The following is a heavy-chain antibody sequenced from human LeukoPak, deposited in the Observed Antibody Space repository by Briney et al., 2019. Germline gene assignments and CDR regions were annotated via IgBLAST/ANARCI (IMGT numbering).Heavy chain of an antibody. CDR2: ISWNSGSI. Sequence: LRLSCAASGFTFDDYAMHWVRQAPGKGLEWVSGISWNSGSIGYADSVKGRFTISRDNAQNSLYLQMNSLKTEDTAVYYCTTDPTHSYYDSSGYYLNFDYWGQGTLVTVSS. J-gene: IGHJ4*02. CDR1: GFTFDDYA. CDR3: TTDPTHSYYDSSGYYLNFDY. D-gene: IGHD3-22*01. V-gene: IGHV3-9*01.